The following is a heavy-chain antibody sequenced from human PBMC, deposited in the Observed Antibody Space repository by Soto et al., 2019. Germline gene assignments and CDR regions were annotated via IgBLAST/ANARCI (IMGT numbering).Heavy chain of an antibody. CDR2: TYYRSKWYN. J-gene: IGHJ3*02. V-gene: IGHV6-1*01. CDR3: ARDVAAAAYDAFDI. CDR1: GDSVSSNSAA. D-gene: IGHD6-13*01. Sequence: SQTLSLTCAISGDSVSSNSAALNWIRQSPSRGLEWLGRTYYRSKWYNDYAVSVKSRITINPDTSKNQFSLQLNSVTPEDTAVYYCARDVAAAAYDAFDIWGQGTMVTVSS.